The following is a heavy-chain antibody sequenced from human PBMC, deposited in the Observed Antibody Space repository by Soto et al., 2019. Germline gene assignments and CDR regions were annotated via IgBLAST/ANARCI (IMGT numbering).Heavy chain of an antibody. CDR2: IDSSTKYT. J-gene: IGHJ6*02. Sequence: QVQLVESGGGLVRPGGSLRLSCEASGFTFRDYYMTWFRQAPGKGLEWLSYIDSSTKYTNYADSVKGRFTISRDNAKNSLYLQMNSLIADDTAGYYCAREYYYTMEVWGQGTMVTVSS. CDR3: AREYYYTMEV. CDR1: GFTFRDYY. V-gene: IGHV3-11*05.